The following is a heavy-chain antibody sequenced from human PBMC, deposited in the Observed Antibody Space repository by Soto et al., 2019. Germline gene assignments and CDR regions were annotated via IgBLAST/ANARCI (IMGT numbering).Heavy chain of an antibody. Sequence: GASVKVSCKASGYTFTSYGISWVRQAPGQGLEWMGWISAYNGNTNYAQKLQGRVTMTTDTSTSTAYMELRSLRSDDTAVYYCATSSDSYCSGGSCYSGPWDYWGQGTLVTVSS. CDR1: GYTFTSYG. J-gene: IGHJ4*02. CDR3: ATSSDSYCSGGSCYSGPWDY. CDR2: ISAYNGNT. V-gene: IGHV1-18*01. D-gene: IGHD2-15*01.